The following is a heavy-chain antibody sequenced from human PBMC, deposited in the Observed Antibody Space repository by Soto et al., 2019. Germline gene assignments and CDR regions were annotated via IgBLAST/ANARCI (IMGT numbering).Heavy chain of an antibody. V-gene: IGHV3-53*01. CDR1: GFTVSSNY. J-gene: IGHJ6*02. D-gene: IGHD5-12*01. Sequence: PGGSLRLSCAASGFTVSSNYMSWVRQAPGKGLEWVSVIYSGGSTYYADSVKGRFTISRDNSKNTLYLQMNSLRAEDTAVYYCARRVLYDRSYYYYGMDVWGQGTTVTVSS. CDR3: ARRVLYDRSYYYYGMDV. CDR2: IYSGGST.